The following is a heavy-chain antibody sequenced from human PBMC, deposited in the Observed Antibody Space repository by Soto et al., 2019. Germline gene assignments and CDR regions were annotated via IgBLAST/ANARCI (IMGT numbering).Heavy chain of an antibody. CDR1: GGTFSSYT. CDR2: IIPILGIA. D-gene: IGHD5-18*01. V-gene: IGHV1-69*08. Sequence: QVQLVQSGAEVKKPGSSVKVSCKASGGTFSSYTISWVRQAPGQGLEWMGRIIPILGIANYAQKFQGRVTITADKSTSTDYMELSSLRSEDTAVYYCARDGGYSYGYGGWFDPWGQGTLVTVSS. J-gene: IGHJ5*02. CDR3: ARDGGYSYGYGGWFDP.